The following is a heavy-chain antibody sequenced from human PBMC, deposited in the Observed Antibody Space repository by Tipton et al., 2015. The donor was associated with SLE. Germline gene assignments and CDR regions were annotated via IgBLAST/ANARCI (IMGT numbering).Heavy chain of an antibody. D-gene: IGHD4/OR15-4a*01. Sequence: SLRLSCAASGFTFSSYWMTCVRQAPGKGLEWVANIKQDGSDKYYVDSVKGRFTISRDNAKNSLYLQMNSLRDEDTAVYYCARGGGRGYGVWGQGTLVTVSS. V-gene: IGHV3-7*01. CDR1: GFTFSSYW. J-gene: IGHJ4*02. CDR2: IKQDGSDK. CDR3: ARGGGRGYGV.